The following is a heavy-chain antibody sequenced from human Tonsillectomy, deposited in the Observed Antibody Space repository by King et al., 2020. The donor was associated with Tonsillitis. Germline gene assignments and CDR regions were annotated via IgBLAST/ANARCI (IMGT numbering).Heavy chain of an antibody. V-gene: IGHV3-9*01. D-gene: IGHD1-26*01. J-gene: IGHJ6*02. CDR3: ARDSISGRLGGFYGMDV. CDR1: GFSLGDYA. Sequence: VQLVESGGGLVQPGRSLRLSCAASGFSLGDYAMYWVRQAPGKGLEWVSGISWSSDSIDYADSVKGRFTISRDNAKNSLYLEMNSLRVDDTALYYCARDSISGRLGGFYGMDVWGQGTTVTVSS. CDR2: ISWSSDSI.